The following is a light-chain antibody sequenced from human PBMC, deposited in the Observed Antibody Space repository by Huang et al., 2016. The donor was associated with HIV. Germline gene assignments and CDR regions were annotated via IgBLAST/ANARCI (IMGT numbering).Light chain of an antibody. CDR2: LGS. CDR1: QSLLHTNGYNY. V-gene: IGKV2-28*01. CDR3: MEGIQTPPNT. J-gene: IGKJ2*01. Sequence: DIVMTQSPLSLPVTPGEPASISCRSSQSLLHTNGYNYLDWYLQKPGQSPQLLIYLGSHRATGVPDRFSGSGSGTDFTLKISRVEADDVGVYYCMEGIQTPPNTFGQGTKLEI.